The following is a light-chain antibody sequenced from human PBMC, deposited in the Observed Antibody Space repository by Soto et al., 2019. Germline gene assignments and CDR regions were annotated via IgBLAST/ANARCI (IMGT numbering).Light chain of an antibody. J-gene: IGKJ1*01. Sequence: DXQMTQSPSTLSASVGDRVTITCRASQSINTWLAWYQLKPGRAPKLLIYKASTLESGVPSRFSGSGSGTEFTLTISSLQPDDFATYYCKQYQTYSQFGQGTKVDIK. CDR3: KQYQTYSQ. V-gene: IGKV1-5*03. CDR2: KAS. CDR1: QSINTW.